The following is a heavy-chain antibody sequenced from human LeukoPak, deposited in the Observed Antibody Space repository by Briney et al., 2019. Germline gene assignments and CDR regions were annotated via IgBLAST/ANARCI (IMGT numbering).Heavy chain of an antibody. CDR2: ISAYTGNT. J-gene: IGHJ4*02. V-gene: IGHV1-18*01. D-gene: IGHD2-2*01. Sequence: ASVKVSCKASGYTFTNYGITWVRQAPGQGLEWMGWISAYTGNTNYAQKFQGRVTMTRDTSISTAYMELSRLRSDDTAVYYCATLGYCSSTSCYGPFDYWGQGTLVTVSS. CDR3: ATLGYCSSTSCYGPFDY. CDR1: GYTFTNYG.